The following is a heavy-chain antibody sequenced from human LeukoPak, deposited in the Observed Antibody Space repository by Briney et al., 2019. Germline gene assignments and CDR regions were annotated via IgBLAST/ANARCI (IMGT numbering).Heavy chain of an antibody. CDR3: AKDKSHDFWSGYYSDY. V-gene: IGHV3-23*01. D-gene: IGHD3-3*01. Sequence: GGSLRLSCAASGFTFSSYAMSWVRQAPGKGLEWVSAISGSGGSTYYADSVKGRFTISRDNSKNTLYLQMNSLRAEDTAVYYCAKDKSHDFWSGYYSDYWGQGTLVTVSS. CDR1: GFTFSSYA. CDR2: ISGSGGST. J-gene: IGHJ4*02.